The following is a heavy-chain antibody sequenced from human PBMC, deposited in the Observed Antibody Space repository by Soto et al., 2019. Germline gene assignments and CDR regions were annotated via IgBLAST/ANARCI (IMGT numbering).Heavy chain of an antibody. CDR2: ISYDGSNK. V-gene: IGHV3-30*18. Sequence: QVQLVESGGGVVQPGKSLRLSCAGSEFTFSSYGMDWVRQAPGKGLEWVAVISYDGSNKYYADSVKGRFTISRDNSKNTLYLQMSSLRADDTAVYYCAKDRMVAGVRGYFDYWGQGTLVTVSS. J-gene: IGHJ4*02. CDR3: AKDRMVAGVRGYFDY. CDR1: EFTFSSYG. D-gene: IGHD3-10*01.